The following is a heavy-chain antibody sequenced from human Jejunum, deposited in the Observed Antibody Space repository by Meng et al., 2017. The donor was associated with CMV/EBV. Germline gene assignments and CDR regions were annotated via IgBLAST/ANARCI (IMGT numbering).Heavy chain of an antibody. V-gene: IGHV3-23*04. J-gene: IGHJ5*02. CDR1: GFAVSGNY. Sequence: EVQVVESGXGLVQPXGSLRLSCAASGFAVSGNYMSWVRQTPGKGLEWVSTISHTDTNTYYADSVKGRFTISRDDSKNTVYLQMNSLRPEDTALYYCAKRPFNWGFIDSWGQGTRVTVSS. D-gene: IGHD7-27*01. CDR2: ISHTDTNT. CDR3: AKRPFNWGFIDS.